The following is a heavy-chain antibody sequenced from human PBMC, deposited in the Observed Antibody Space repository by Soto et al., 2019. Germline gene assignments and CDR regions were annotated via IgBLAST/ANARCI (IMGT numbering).Heavy chain of an antibody. Sequence: QVQLVQSGAEMKKPGASVKVSCKASGYTFSTYGITWVRQAPGQGLDWMGWINPFKGDTNSAARFQDRVTMTTDTSTRTAYMALRSLSSDDTAVYYCARVKVPAAILGAFDLWGQGTLVTVSS. D-gene: IGHD2-2*02. V-gene: IGHV1-18*01. J-gene: IGHJ3*01. CDR2: INPFKGDT. CDR1: GYTFSTYG. CDR3: ARVKVPAAILGAFDL.